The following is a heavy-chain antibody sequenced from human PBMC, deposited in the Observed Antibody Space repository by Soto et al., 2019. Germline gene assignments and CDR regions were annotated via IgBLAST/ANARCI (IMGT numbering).Heavy chain of an antibody. V-gene: IGHV1-3*01. CDR3: AFLYGSGEWANYYYYYMDV. J-gene: IGHJ6*03. CDR2: INAGNGNT. Sequence: GASVKVSCKASGYTFTSYAMHWVRQAPGQRLEWMGWINAGNGNTKYSQKFQGRVTITRDTSASTAYMELSSLRSEDTAVYYCAFLYGSGEWANYYYYYMDVWGKGTTVTVSS. CDR1: GYTFTSYA. D-gene: IGHD3-10*01.